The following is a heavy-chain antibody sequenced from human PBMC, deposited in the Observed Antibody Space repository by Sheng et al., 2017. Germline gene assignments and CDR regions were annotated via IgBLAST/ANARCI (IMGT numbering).Heavy chain of an antibody. CDR1: GGTFSSYA. V-gene: IGHV1-69*05. Sequence: QVQLVQSGAEVKKPGSSVKVSCKASGGTFSSYAISWVRQAPGQGLEWMGGIIPIFGTANYAQKFQGRVTITTDESTSTAYMELSSLRSEDTAVYYCARGNNPQYYDSSGYYFYPELDYWGQGTLVTVSS. CDR2: IIPIFGTA. J-gene: IGHJ4*02. CDR3: ARGNNPQYYDSSGYYFYPELDY. D-gene: IGHD3-22*01.